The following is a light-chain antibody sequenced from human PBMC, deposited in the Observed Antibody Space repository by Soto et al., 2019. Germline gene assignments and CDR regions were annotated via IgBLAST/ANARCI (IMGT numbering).Light chain of an antibody. J-gene: IGKJ3*01. Sequence: EIVMTQSPATLYVSPGERVTLSCRASQSVSSSLAWYQQKPGQAPRLLIYGASTRATGIPARFSSSGSGTEFTLTISSLQSEDFAVYYCQQYNNWPPFTFGPGTKVDIK. CDR3: QQYNNWPPFT. CDR2: GAS. V-gene: IGKV3-15*01. CDR1: QSVSSS.